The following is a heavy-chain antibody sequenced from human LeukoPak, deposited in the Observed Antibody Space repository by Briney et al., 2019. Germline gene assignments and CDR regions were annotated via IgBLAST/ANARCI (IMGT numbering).Heavy chain of an antibody. J-gene: IGHJ4*02. V-gene: IGHV4-61*05. D-gene: IGHD2-2*01. CDR2: IYYSGST. CDR3: ARVIVVVPAALGRYYFDY. CDR1: GGSISSSSYY. Sequence: SETLSLTCTVSGGSISSSSYYWGWIRQPPGKGLEWIGYIYYSGSTNYNPSLKSRVTISVDTSKNQFSLKLSSVTAADTAVYYCARVIVVVPAALGRYYFDYWGQGTLVTVSS.